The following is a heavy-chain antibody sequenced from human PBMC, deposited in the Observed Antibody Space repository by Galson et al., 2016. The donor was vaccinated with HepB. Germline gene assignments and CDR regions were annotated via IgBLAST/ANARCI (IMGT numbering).Heavy chain of an antibody. Sequence: SVRVSCKASGCSFSNYAFAWVRQAPGKGLEWMGKVIPVVGMGKYAQKFQGRVTLTADTSTKTAYMEFNSLTSEDTAIYYCARVDCRGSNCYWAYWGQGTLVTVSS. CDR3: ARVDCRGSNCYWAY. J-gene: IGHJ4*02. CDR1: GCSFSNYA. V-gene: IGHV1-69*04. CDR2: VIPVVGMG. D-gene: IGHD2-15*01.